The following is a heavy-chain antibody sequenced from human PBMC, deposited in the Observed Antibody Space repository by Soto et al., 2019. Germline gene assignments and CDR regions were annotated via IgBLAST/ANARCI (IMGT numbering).Heavy chain of an antibody. V-gene: IGHV4-61*01. CDR1: GGSVSSGSYY. Sequence: QVQLQESGPGLVKPSETLSLTCTVSGGSVSSGSYYWSWIRQPPGKGLEWIGYIYYSGSTNYNPSLKRRVTISVDTSKNQFSLKLSSVTAADTAVYYCARSYYDFWSGYNRYYYYGMDVWGQGTTVTVSS. J-gene: IGHJ6*02. CDR2: IYYSGST. D-gene: IGHD3-3*01. CDR3: ARSYYDFWSGYNRYYYYGMDV.